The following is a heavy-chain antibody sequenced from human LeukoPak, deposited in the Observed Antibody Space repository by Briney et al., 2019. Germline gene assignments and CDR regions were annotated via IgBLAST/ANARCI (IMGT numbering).Heavy chain of an antibody. Sequence: GGSLRLSCAGAGFNFSNYGMSWVRQAPGKGLEWVSVISRSGTETYHADSVRGRFTISRDNAKNTLYLQMNSLRAEDTAVYYCAKKSPDSSGNPAYDWGQGTLVTVSS. D-gene: IGHD4-23*01. V-gene: IGHV3-23*01. CDR2: ISRSGTET. J-gene: IGHJ4*02. CDR3: AKKSPDSSGNPAYD. CDR1: GFNFSNYG.